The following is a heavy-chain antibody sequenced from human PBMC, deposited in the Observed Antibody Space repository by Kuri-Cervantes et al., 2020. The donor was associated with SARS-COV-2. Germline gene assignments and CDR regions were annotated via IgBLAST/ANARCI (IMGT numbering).Heavy chain of an antibody. J-gene: IGHJ4*02. CDR3: AGAGYYCSSTSCPSLPDY. CDR2: IIPILGTA. V-gene: IGHV1-69*04. CDR1: GGTFSSYA. D-gene: IGHD2-2*01. Sequence: SVKVSCKASGGTFSSYAISWVRQAPGQGLEWMGRIIPILGTANYAQKFQGRVTITADKSTSTAYMELSSLRSEDTAVYYCAGAGYYCSSTSCPSLPDYWGQGTLVTVSS.